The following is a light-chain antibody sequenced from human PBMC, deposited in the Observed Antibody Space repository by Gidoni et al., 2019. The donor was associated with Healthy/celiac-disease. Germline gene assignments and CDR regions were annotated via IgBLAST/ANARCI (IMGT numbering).Light chain of an antibody. V-gene: IGKV3-15*01. J-gene: IGKJ3*01. Sequence: GARAAISCCASQSVSSNLAWYQQKPGQALRLLIYGASTRATGIPARFSGSGSGTEFTLTISSLQSEDFAVYYCKQYINWPFTFGQGTKVDIK. CDR2: GAS. CDR1: QSVSSN. CDR3: KQYINWPFT.